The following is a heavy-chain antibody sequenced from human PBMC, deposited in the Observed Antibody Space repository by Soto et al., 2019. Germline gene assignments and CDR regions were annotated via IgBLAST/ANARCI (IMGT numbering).Heavy chain of an antibody. Sequence: SETLSLTCTVSGGSVSSGSYYWSWIRQPPGKGLEWIGYIYYSGSTTYNPSLKSRVTISVDTSKNQFSLQLSCVTAAAPAVYYCAIKQLVQGNWFDPWGQETLVTVSS. V-gene: IGHV4-61*01. CDR2: IYYSGST. J-gene: IGHJ5*02. CDR3: AIKQLVQGNWFDP. D-gene: IGHD6-6*01. CDR1: GGSVSSGSYY.